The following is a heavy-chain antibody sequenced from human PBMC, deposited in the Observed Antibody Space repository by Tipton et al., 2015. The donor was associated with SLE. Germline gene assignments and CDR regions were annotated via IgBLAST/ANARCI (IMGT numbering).Heavy chain of an antibody. CDR2: INHSGST. Sequence: TLSLTCTVYGGSFSGYYWTWIRQPPGKGLEWIGEINHSGSTNYNPPLKSRVTISVDTSKNQFSLKLSSVTAADTAVYYCASRGAYRVFAYWGQGTLVTVSS. CDR1: GGSFSGYY. J-gene: IGHJ4*02. D-gene: IGHD5-24*01. CDR3: ASRGAYRVFAY. V-gene: IGHV4-34*01.